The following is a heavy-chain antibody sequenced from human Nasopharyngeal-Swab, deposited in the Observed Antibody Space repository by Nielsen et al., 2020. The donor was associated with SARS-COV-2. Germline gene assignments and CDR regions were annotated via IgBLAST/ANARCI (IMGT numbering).Heavy chain of an antibody. J-gene: IGHJ6*02. CDR3: ARERVRVLLWFGEFGMDV. CDR2: INHSGST. V-gene: IGHV4-34*01. D-gene: IGHD3-10*01. Sequence: SETLSLTCAVYGGSFSGYYWSWIRQPPEKGLEWIGEINHSGSTNYNPSLKSRVTISVDTSKNQFSLKLSSVTAADTAVYYCARERVRVLLWFGEFGMDVWGQGTTVTVSS. CDR1: GGSFSGYY.